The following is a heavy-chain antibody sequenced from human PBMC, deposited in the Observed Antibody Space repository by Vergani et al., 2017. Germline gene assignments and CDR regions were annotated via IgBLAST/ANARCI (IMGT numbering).Heavy chain of an antibody. V-gene: IGHV3-23*01. Sequence: EVQLLESGGGLAQPGGSLRLSCAASGFTFSSYAMSWVRQVQGKGLEWVSSISGNNDDVYYADSVKGRFTISRDNSKNTLFLHMNSLRPEDTAVYYCAKVGRSEVAGTFGAFDIWGQGTMVTVSS. CDR1: GFTFSSYA. CDR2: ISGNNDDV. CDR3: AKVGRSEVAGTFGAFDI. D-gene: IGHD6-19*01. J-gene: IGHJ3*02.